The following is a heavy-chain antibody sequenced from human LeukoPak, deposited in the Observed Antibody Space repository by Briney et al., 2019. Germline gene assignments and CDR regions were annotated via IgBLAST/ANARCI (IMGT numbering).Heavy chain of an antibody. V-gene: IGHV1-18*01. J-gene: IGHJ4*02. CDR3: VRDNAGVFDY. Sequence: ASLKVSCKAYGYTFTNYGISWVRQAPGQGLEWMGWISVYNGNTKNAQKLQGRVTMTTDTSASTAYVEVRSLRSDDTAVYYCVRDNAGVFDYWGQGSLVTVSS. CDR2: ISVYNGNT. D-gene: IGHD3-10*01. CDR1: GYTFTNYG.